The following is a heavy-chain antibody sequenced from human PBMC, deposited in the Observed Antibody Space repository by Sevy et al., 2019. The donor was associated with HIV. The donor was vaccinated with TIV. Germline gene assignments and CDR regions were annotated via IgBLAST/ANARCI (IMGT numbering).Heavy chain of an antibody. D-gene: IGHD3-10*01. CDR2: ISFDGSDK. CDR3: VRETTMLPRGAFDI. CDR1: GFTFSSYP. J-gene: IGHJ3*02. V-gene: IGHV3-30*04. Sequence: GGSLRLSCAASGFTFSSYPMSWVRQAPGKGLEWVSFISFDGSDKYYADSVKGRFTITRDNSKNTLYLQMNSLRAEDTAFYYCVRETTMLPRGAFDIWGQGTMVTVSS.